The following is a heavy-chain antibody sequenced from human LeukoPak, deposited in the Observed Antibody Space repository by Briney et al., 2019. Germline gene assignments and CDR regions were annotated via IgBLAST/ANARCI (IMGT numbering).Heavy chain of an antibody. CDR2: ISGSSSYI. D-gene: IGHD3-22*01. CDR1: GFTFSSYS. Sequence: GGSLRLSCAASGFTFSSYSMNWVRQAPGKGLEWVSSISGSSSYIYYADSVKGRFTISRNNAKNSLYLQMNSLRAEDTAMYYCARHGYENPGNWFDPWGQGTLVTVSS. J-gene: IGHJ5*02. CDR3: ARHGYENPGNWFDP. V-gene: IGHV3-21*01.